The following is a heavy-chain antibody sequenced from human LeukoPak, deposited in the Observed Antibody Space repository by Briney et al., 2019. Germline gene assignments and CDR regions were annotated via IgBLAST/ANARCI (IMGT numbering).Heavy chain of an antibody. CDR2: ISGSGGST. J-gene: IGHJ6*03. Sequence: GGSLRLSCAAPGFTFSSYAMSWVRQAPGKGLEWVSAISGSGGSTYYADSVKGRFTISRDNSKNTLYLQMNSLRAEDTAVYYCAKVTPITMVQDYYYYMDVWGKGTTVTVSS. V-gene: IGHV3-23*01. CDR1: GFTFSSYA. CDR3: AKVTPITMVQDYYYYMDV. D-gene: IGHD3-10*01.